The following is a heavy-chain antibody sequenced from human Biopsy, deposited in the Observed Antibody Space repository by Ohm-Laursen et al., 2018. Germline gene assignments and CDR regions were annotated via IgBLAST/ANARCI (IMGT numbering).Heavy chain of an antibody. D-gene: IGHD5-24*01. CDR3: ARGPSGVATIG. Sequence: SLRLSCTAAGFTVYNNYMTWVRQAPGKGLEWVSSLHDRGVTYYADSVKGRFTISRDSSKNTLYLQMNSLRVEDTAVYYCARGPSGVATIGRGQGTLVTVSS. CDR2: LHDRGVT. V-gene: IGHV3-66*01. CDR1: GFTVYNNY. J-gene: IGHJ4*02.